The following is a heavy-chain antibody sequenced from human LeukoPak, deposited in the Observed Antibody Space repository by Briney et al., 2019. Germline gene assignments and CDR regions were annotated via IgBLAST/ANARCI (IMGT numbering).Heavy chain of an antibody. Sequence: SETLSLTCTVSGRSLSGYYWSWIRQPAGKGLEWIGRIYTSGSTNYNPSLKSRVTMSVDTSKNQFSLKLTSVTAADTAVYYCARGPYSSGYYSFDYWGHGTLVTVSS. CDR2: IYTSGST. CDR3: ARGPYSSGYYSFDY. D-gene: IGHD6-19*01. V-gene: IGHV4-4*07. CDR1: GRSLSGYY. J-gene: IGHJ4*01.